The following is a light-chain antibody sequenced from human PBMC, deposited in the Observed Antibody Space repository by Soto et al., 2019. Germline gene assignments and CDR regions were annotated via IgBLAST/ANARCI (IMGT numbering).Light chain of an antibody. V-gene: IGKV1-39*01. CDR2: AAY. CDR1: QSISSS. Sequence: DIPMTQSPSSLSASVGDRVTITCRASQSISSSLNWYQQKPGKAPKLLIYAAYSLQSGVPSRFSGSGSGTDFTLTISGVQPEDLATYYCQQSYSTPYTFGQGTKLEI. J-gene: IGKJ2*01. CDR3: QQSYSTPYT.